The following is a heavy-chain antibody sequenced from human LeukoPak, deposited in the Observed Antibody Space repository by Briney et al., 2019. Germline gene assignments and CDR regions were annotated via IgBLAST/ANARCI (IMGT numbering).Heavy chain of an antibody. D-gene: IGHD2-15*01. CDR3: ATHCSGVSCYGSDGP. CDR2: ISAYNSDT. Sequence: ASVEVSCKASGHTFPGSGISWVRQAPGQGLEWMGWISAYNSDTNYAQEFHGRVTMTTDTPTSTAYMELRSLRSDDTAVYYCATHCSGVSCYGSDGPWGQGTLVTVSS. CDR1: GHTFPGSG. J-gene: IGHJ5*02. V-gene: IGHV1-18*01.